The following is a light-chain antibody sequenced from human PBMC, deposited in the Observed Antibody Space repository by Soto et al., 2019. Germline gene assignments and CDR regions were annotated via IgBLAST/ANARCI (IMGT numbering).Light chain of an antibody. V-gene: IGKV1-33*01. Sequence: DIQMTQSPSSLSTSVGDSVAITCQASQDIRNNLNWYQQKQGKAPKPLIYDASNLETGVPSRFSGSGSGTDFTLTISSIHPEDVETYFCQQFDQLPRTFGQGTKLEIK. CDR1: QDIRNN. CDR3: QQFDQLPRT. CDR2: DAS. J-gene: IGKJ2*01.